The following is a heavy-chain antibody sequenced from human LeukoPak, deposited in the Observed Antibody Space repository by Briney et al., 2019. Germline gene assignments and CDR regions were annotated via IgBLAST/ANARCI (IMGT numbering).Heavy chain of an antibody. Sequence: QAGGSLRLSCAASGFTFSSYTMIWVRQTPGKGLDWVSSIPASGSNTYYAAAVKGRFSISRDNSKNTVYLQMSSLRVDDTAVYYCAKLNSGRNTDYWGLGTLVTVSS. J-gene: IGHJ4*02. CDR3: AKLNSGRNTDY. V-gene: IGHV3-23*01. CDR1: GFTFSSYT. D-gene: IGHD5-12*01. CDR2: IPASGSNT.